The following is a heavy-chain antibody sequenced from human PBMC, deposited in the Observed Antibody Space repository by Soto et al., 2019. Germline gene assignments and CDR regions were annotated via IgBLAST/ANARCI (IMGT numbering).Heavy chain of an antibody. Sequence: GGSLRLSCAASGFTFSSHAMSWVRQAPGKGLEWVSAISGSGGSTYYADSVKGRFTISRDNSKNTLYLQMNSLRAEDTAVYYFAKSGYTGTIPFDYWGQGTLVTVSS. CDR3: AKSGYTGTIPFDY. V-gene: IGHV3-23*01. CDR1: GFTFSSHA. D-gene: IGHD4-17*01. J-gene: IGHJ4*02. CDR2: ISGSGGST.